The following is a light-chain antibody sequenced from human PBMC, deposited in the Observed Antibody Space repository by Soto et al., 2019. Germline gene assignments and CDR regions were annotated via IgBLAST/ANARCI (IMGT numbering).Light chain of an antibody. CDR1: QSLLYSSNNKNF. CDR2: WAS. J-gene: IGKJ2*01. CDR3: YQYYTGPNT. Sequence: IVMTQSPDSLAVSLGETATINCKSSQSLLYSSNNKNFLAWFQHKPGQPPRLLINWASTRESGVPDRFSGSRSCTYFTLTISTLQTEEVALYYCYQYYTGPNTFGQGTKL. V-gene: IGKV4-1*01.